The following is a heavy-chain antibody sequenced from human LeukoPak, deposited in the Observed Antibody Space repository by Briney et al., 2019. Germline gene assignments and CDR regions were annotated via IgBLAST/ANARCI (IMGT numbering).Heavy chain of an antibody. CDR3: TRAPGRGSSSYYFDY. CDR1: GFTFCDYT. Sequence: GGSLRLSCTASGFTFCDYTMSWVRQAPGKGLEWVTFFRSKAYGGTTEYAASVKGRFTISRDDSKRITYLQMNSLNTEDTAVYYCTRAPGRGSSSYYFDYWGQGTLVTVSS. V-gene: IGHV3-49*04. CDR2: FRSKAYGGTT. D-gene: IGHD6-6*01. J-gene: IGHJ4*02.